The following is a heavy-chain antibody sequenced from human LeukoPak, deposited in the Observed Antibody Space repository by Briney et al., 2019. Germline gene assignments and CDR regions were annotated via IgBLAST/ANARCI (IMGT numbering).Heavy chain of an antibody. Sequence: PGGSLRLSCATSGFYFESYAMSWVRQAPGKGLEWFSGVSGSGASTYYADSVKGRFTISRDSSKNTLYLQLNSLRVEDTAVYYCARVYGSSNYYYDRYYYYMDVWGRGTTVTVSS. CDR1: GFYFESYA. J-gene: IGHJ6*03. V-gene: IGHV3-23*01. CDR3: ARVYGSSNYYYDRYYYYMDV. D-gene: IGHD3-22*01. CDR2: VSGSGAST.